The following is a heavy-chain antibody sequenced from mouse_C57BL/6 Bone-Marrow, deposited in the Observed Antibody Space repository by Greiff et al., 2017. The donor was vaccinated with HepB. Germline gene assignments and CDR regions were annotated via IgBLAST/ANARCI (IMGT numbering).Heavy chain of an antibody. CDR1: GYTFTEYT. CDR2: FYPGSGSI. D-gene: IGHD2-2*01. Sequence: VQLQQSGAELVKPGASVKLSCKASGYTFTEYTIHWVKQRSGQGLEWIGWFYPGSGSIKYNEKFKDKATLTADKSSSTVYMELSRLTSEDSAVYFCARHEMGLRRGGSYYFDYWGQGTTLTVSS. J-gene: IGHJ2*01. V-gene: IGHV1-62-2*01. CDR3: ARHEMGLRRGGSYYFDY.